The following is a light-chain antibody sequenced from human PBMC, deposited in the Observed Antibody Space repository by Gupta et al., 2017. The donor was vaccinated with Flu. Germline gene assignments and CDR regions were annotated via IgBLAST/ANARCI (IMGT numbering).Light chain of an antibody. CDR3: GTWDNSLSAGV. Sequence: QSVLTQPPSVSAAPGQKVTISCSGSSFNIGNNYVSWYQQLPGTAPKLLIYDNNKRPSGIPDRFSGSKSGTSATLGITGLQTGDEADYYCGTWDNSLSAGVFGGGTKLTVL. CDR1: SFNIGNNY. V-gene: IGLV1-51*01. J-gene: IGLJ3*02. CDR2: DNN.